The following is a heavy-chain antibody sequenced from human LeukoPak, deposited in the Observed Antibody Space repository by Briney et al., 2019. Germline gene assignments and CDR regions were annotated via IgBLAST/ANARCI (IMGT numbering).Heavy chain of an antibody. CDR3: ARASMIVALDV. V-gene: IGHV1-46*01. D-gene: IGHD3-22*01. Sequence: ASVKVSCKASGYTFTSYYMHWVRQAPGQGLGWMGIINPSGGSTSYPQRFQGRVTMTRDTSTSTVYMELSSLRSEDTAVYYCARASMIVALDVWGQGTTVTVSS. CDR1: GYTFTSYY. CDR2: INPSGGST. J-gene: IGHJ6*02.